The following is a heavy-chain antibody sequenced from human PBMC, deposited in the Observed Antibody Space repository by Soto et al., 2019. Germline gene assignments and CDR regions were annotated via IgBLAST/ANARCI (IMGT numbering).Heavy chain of an antibody. D-gene: IGHD1-1*01. J-gene: IGHJ4*02. CDR1: GYGFTTYG. Sequence: QVHLVQSGAEVKKPGASVKVSCKGSGYGFTTYGITWVRQAPGQGLEWMAWISAHNGNTNYAQKLQGRVTVTRDTSTSTAYTELRSLRSDDTAGYYCARGRYGDYWGQGALVTVSS. V-gene: IGHV1-18*01. CDR2: ISAHNGNT. CDR3: ARGRYGDY.